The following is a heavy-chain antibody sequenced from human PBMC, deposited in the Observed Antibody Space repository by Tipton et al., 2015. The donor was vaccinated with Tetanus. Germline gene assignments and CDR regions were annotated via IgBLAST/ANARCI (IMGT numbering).Heavy chain of an antibody. CDR3: ARGLSEKEWNFFDY. CDR2: IYYSGST. CDR1: GGSISSGDYY. V-gene: IGHV4-30-4*01. Sequence: TLSLTCTVSGGSISSGDYYWSWIRQPPGKGLEWIGYIYYSGSTYYNPSLKSRVTISVDTSKNQFSLKLSSVTAADTAVYYCARGLSEKEWNFFDYWGQGAPVTVSS. D-gene: IGHD2-8*01. J-gene: IGHJ4*02.